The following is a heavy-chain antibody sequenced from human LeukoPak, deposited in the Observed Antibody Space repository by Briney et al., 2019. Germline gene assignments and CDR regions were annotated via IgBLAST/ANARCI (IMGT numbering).Heavy chain of an antibody. CDR1: GFTFSIYS. CDR2: ISRSSSYI. D-gene: IGHD4-17*01. V-gene: IGHV3-21*01. Sequence: GGSLRLSCAASGFTFSIYSMNWVRQAPGEGLEWVSSISRSSSYIYYADSVKVRFTISRDNAKNSLYLQMNSLRAEDTAVYYCARDGVTTVTGYKDYWGQGTLVTVSS. CDR3: ARDGVTTVTGYKDY. J-gene: IGHJ4*02.